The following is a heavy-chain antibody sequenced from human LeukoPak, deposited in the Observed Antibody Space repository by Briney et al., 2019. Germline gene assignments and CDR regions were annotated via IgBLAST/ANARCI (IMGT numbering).Heavy chain of an antibody. D-gene: IGHD1-1*01. CDR3: AGTTGTTGDY. CDR2: INPSGGST. CDR1: GYTFTSYY. V-gene: IGHV1-46*01. J-gene: IGHJ4*02. Sequence: GASVKVSCKASGYTFTSYYMHWVRQAPGQGLEWMGIINPSGGSTSYAQKFQGRVTITADESTSTAYMELSSLRSEDTAVYYCAGTTGTTGDYWGQGTLVTVSS.